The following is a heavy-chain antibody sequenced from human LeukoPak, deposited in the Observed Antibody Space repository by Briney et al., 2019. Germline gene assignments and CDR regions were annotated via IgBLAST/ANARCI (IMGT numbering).Heavy chain of an antibody. CDR1: GYTFTSYG. D-gene: IGHD4-17*01. Sequence: ASVKVSCKASGYTFTSYGFSWVRQAPGQGLEWMGWISAYNGNTNYAQKLQGRVTMTTDTSTSTAYMELRSLRSDDTAVYYCARVYRGDKYYYMDVWGKGTTVTVSS. CDR2: ISAYNGNT. J-gene: IGHJ6*03. V-gene: IGHV1-18*01. CDR3: ARVYRGDKYYYMDV.